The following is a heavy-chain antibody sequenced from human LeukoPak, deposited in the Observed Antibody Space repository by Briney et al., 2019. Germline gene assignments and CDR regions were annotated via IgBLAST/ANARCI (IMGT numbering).Heavy chain of an antibody. D-gene: IGHD6-19*01. Sequence: PSETLSLTCAVYGGSFSGYYWSWIRQPPGKGLEWIGEINHSGSTNYNLSLKSRVTISVDTSKNQFSLKLSSVTAADTAVYYWARGLFNIAVAGGREGKSYGMDVWGKGTTVTVSS. V-gene: IGHV4-34*01. J-gene: IGHJ6*04. CDR3: ARGLFNIAVAGGREGKSYGMDV. CDR1: GGSFSGYY. CDR2: INHSGST.